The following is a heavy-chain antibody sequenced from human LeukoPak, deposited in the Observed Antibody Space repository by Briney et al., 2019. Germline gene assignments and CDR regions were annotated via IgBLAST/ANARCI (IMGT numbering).Heavy chain of an antibody. CDR2: ISGSGGGT. J-gene: IGHJ4*02. CDR1: GFIFRSYG. D-gene: IGHD3-9*01. V-gene: IGHV3-23*01. CDR3: AKNGRDDHDKYFFDF. Sequence: GGSLRLSCAGSGFIFRSYGMSWVRQAPGMGLEWVSAISGSGGGTNYADSVKGRFTISRDNSKNTVFLQMNSLRAENTAVYYCAKNGRDDHDKYFFDFWGKGTKVTVSS.